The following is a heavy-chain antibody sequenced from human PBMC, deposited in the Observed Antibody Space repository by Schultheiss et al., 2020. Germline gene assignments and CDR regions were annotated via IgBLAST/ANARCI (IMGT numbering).Heavy chain of an antibody. CDR1: GFTFSSYA. V-gene: IGHV3-48*01. CDR2: ISSSSSTI. D-gene: IGHD2-15*01. Sequence: GGSLRLSCAASGFTFSSYAMSWVRQAPGKGLEWVSYISSSSSTIYYADSVKGRFTISRDNAKNTLYLQMNSLRAEDTAVYYCARAEGGVYYYGMDVWGQGTTVTVSS. CDR3: ARAEGGVYYYGMDV. J-gene: IGHJ6*02.